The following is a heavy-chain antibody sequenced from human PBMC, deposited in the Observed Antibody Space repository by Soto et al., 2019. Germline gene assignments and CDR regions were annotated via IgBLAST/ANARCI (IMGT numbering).Heavy chain of an antibody. CDR3: ARGYTSGWTFDF. CDR2: INCGSGNT. D-gene: IGHD6-19*01. CDR1: GYNFTTYV. V-gene: IGHV1-3*01. J-gene: IGHJ4*02. Sequence: QVKLVQSGAEVKQPGASASVSCKASGYNFTTYVVHWLRQAPGQGPEWMGWINCGSGNTVYSQKFQGRVTFTRDTSATTAYMDLTSLTSGDTAGYYCARGYTSGWTFDFWGRGTLVTVSS.